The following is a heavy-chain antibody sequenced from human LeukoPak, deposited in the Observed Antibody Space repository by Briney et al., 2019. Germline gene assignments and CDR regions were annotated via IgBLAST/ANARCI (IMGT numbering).Heavy chain of an antibody. D-gene: IGHD6-13*01. CDR3: ARRITTSGLYYFDL. CDR1: GLTVSGNY. J-gene: IGHJ4*02. CDR2: IYSDETT. Sequence: PGGSLRLSCAASGLTVSGNYMSWVRQAPGKGLEWVSIIYSDETTAYPDSVKGRFTISRDNSKNMLCLQMNSLRAEDTAVYYCARRITTSGLYYFDLWGQGTLVTVSS. V-gene: IGHV3-66*04.